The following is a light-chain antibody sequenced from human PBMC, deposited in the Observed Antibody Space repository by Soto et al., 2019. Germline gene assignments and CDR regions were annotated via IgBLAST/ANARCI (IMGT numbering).Light chain of an antibody. Sequence: EIVLTQSPGTLSLSPGERATLSCRASQSVSSSYLAWYQQKPGQAPRLLIYGASSRATDIPDRFSGSGSGTDFTLTINRLEPEDFAVYYCQQWFTFGPGTKVDIK. CDR3: QQWFT. V-gene: IGKV3-20*01. CDR1: QSVSSSY. CDR2: GAS. J-gene: IGKJ3*01.